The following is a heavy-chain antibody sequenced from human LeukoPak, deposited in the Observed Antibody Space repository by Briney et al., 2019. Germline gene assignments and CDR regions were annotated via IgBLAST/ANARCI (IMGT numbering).Heavy chain of an antibody. Sequence: GGSLRLFCAASGFTFSSYAMHWVRQAPGKGLEWVAVISYDGSNKYYADSVKGRFTISRDNSKNTLYLQMNSLRAEDTAAYYCARDYGDYVLDYWGQGALVTVSS. CDR1: GFTFSSYA. CDR2: ISYDGSNK. J-gene: IGHJ4*02. CDR3: ARDYGDYVLDY. D-gene: IGHD4-17*01. V-gene: IGHV3-30-3*01.